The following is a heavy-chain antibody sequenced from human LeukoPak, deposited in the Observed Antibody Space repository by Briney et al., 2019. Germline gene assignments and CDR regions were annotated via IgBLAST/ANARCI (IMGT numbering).Heavy chain of an antibody. CDR3: AKATYYDFWSGSTGAFDI. CDR2: ISSSSSYI. V-gene: IGHV3-21*01. Sequence: PGGSLRLSCAASGFTFSSYSMNWVRQAPGKGLEWVSSISSSSSYIYYADSVKGRFTISRDNSKNTLYLQMNSLRAEDTAVYYCAKATYYDFWSGSTGAFDIWGQGTMVTVSS. CDR1: GFTFSSYS. J-gene: IGHJ3*02. D-gene: IGHD3-3*01.